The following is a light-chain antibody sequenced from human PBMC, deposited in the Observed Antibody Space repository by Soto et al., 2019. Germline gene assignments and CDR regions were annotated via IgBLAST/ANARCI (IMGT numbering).Light chain of an antibody. CDR3: QQHDSSPWM. CDR2: GAS. V-gene: IGKV3-20*01. Sequence: EVVLTQSPGTLSLSPGERATLPCRVSQSVSNTYVAWYQHIPGQTPRLLIYGASNRATGIPDRFSGSGSGTDFTLTISRLEPEDFAVYYCQQHDSSPWMFGQGTKVDIK. J-gene: IGKJ1*01. CDR1: QSVSNTY.